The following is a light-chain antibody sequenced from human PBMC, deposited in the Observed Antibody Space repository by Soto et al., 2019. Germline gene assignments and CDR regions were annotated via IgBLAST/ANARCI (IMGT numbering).Light chain of an antibody. CDR3: QQSGCLLS. CDR1: QSVSSSY. Sequence: ELVLTQSPGTLSLSPGERATLSCRASQSVSSSYLDWYQQKPGQAPRLLLEGASRRATGSPDMFSRSGSGKAFTLAISRLEPEDFAVYYCQQSGCLLSFGGGPKVEIK. J-gene: IGKJ4*01. V-gene: IGKV3-20*01. CDR2: GAS.